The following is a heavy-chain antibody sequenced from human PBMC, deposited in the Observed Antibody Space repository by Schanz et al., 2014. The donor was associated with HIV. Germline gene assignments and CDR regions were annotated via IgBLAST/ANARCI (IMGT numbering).Heavy chain of an antibody. Sequence: QVHLVESGGGVVQPGKSLRLSCAASGFTFRNYGIHWVRQAPGKGLSWVAVIWFDGTQKIYADSVKGRFTISRDHSKNMVYLQMNSLRAEDTAVYYCARGGLRWHPEWFDSWGQGTLVTVSS. D-gene: IGHD4-17*01. V-gene: IGHV3-33*01. CDR1: GFTFRNYG. CDR2: IWFDGTQK. CDR3: ARGGLRWHPEWFDS. J-gene: IGHJ5*01.